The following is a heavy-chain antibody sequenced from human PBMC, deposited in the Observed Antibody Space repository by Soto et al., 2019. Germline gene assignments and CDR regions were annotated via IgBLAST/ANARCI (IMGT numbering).Heavy chain of an antibody. Sequence: SETLSLTCTVSGASISDNTYYWGWFRQPPGKGLEWVGSISTSGSTYSNPSLKSRVTISVDTSKNQFSLKLSSVTAADTAVYYCARLGYCSSTSCYGLAARPPYYYSYMDVWGKGTTVTVSS. V-gene: IGHV4-39*01. CDR3: ARLGYCSSTSCYGLAARPPYYYSYMDV. J-gene: IGHJ6*03. CDR1: GASISDNTYY. D-gene: IGHD2-2*01. CDR2: ISTSGST.